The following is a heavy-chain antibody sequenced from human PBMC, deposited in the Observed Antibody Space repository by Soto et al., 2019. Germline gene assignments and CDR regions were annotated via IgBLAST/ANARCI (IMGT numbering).Heavy chain of an antibody. V-gene: IGHV3-9*01. D-gene: IGHD6-19*01. Sequence: PGGSLRLSCAASGFTFDDYAMHWVRQAPGKGLEWVSGISWNSGSIGYADSVKGRFTISRDNAKNSLYLQMNSLRAEDTALYYCAKDTGPPVAGISYAFDIWGQGTMVTVSS. J-gene: IGHJ3*02. CDR1: GFTFDDYA. CDR2: ISWNSGSI. CDR3: AKDTGPPVAGISYAFDI.